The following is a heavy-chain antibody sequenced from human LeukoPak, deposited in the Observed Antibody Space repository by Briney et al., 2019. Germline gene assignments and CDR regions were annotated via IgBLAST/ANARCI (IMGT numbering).Heavy chain of an antibody. D-gene: IGHD2-15*01. CDR1: GGSISSYY. Sequence: SETLSLTCTVSGGSISSYYWNWIRQPPGKGLEWIAYISYTGGPNYNPSLESRVTISVDTSKNQFSLRLTSVTAADTAVYYCARSVGAWDAFDIWGLGTMVAVSS. V-gene: IGHV4-59*01. CDR3: ARSVGAWDAFDI. CDR2: ISYTGGP. J-gene: IGHJ3*02.